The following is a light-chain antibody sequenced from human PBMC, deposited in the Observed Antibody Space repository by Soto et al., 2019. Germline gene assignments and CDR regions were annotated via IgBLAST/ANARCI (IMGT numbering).Light chain of an antibody. CDR2: DAS. V-gene: IGKV3-11*01. J-gene: IGKJ1*01. CDR1: QSVSNF. Sequence: EIALPKSPATMSLSPGERATLSCRASQSVSNFLAWYQQKPGQATRLLSSDASNSSTGIPGRFSGSGSGTDFSLTISSLEPEDFAVYYCQQRSNWPSTFGQGTNVEIK. CDR3: QQRSNWPST.